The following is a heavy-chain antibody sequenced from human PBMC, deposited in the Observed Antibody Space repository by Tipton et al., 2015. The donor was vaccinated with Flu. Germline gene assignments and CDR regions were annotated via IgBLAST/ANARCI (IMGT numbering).Heavy chain of an antibody. CDR2: VYYTGST. V-gene: IGHV4-59*01. CDR3: ARGPPGPSIRAYYFDI. Sequence: LSLTCTVSGGSIRGYYWNWIRQFPGKGLEWIGFVYYTGSTNYESSLKSRVTISTDTSTNQVSLKMNSVIAADTAVYYCARGPPGPSIRAYYFDIWGQGALVTVSS. CDR1: GGSIRGYY. J-gene: IGHJ4*02. D-gene: IGHD2-21*01.